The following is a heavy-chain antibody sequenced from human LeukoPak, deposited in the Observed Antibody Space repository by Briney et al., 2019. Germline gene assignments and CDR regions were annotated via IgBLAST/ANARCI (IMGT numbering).Heavy chain of an antibody. CDR3: ARDGRDYDSSGYYPFDY. D-gene: IGHD3-22*01. Sequence: PSETLSLTCTVSGGSISSSSYYWGWIRQPPGKGLEWIGSIYYSGSTYYNPSLKSRVTISVDTSKNQFSLKLSSVTAADTAVYYCARDGRDYDSSGYYPFDYWGQGTLVTVSS. CDR1: GGSISSSSYY. J-gene: IGHJ4*02. CDR2: IYYSGST. V-gene: IGHV4-39*07.